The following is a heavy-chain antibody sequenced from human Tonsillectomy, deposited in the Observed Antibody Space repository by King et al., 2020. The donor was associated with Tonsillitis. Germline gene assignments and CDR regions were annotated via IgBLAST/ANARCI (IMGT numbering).Heavy chain of an antibody. Sequence: TLKESGPTLVKPTQTLTLTCTFSGFSLSASGVGGMGVGWVRQPPGKALGWLALIYWDDDKCYSPSLKSRLTHTKDTSKNQVVLKMTNMDPVDTATYDCIRFSVGGATTVPFDYWGQGTLVTVSS. J-gene: IGHJ4*02. CDR1: GFSLSASGVGGMG. V-gene: IGHV2-5*02. D-gene: IGHD1-26*01. CDR3: IRFSVGGATTVPFDY. CDR2: IYWDDDK.